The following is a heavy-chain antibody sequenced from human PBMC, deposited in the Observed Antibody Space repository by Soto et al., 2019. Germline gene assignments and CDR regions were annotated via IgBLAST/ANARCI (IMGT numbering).Heavy chain of an antibody. D-gene: IGHD3-9*01. CDR3: AREYYDILTGTGYYGMDV. V-gene: IGHV1-3*01. Sequence: ASVKVSCKASGYTFTSYAMHWVRQAPGQRLEWMGWINAGNGNTKYSQKFQGRVTMTRDTSTSTVYMELSSLRSEDTAVYYCAREYYDILTGTGYYGMDVWGQGTTVTVSS. J-gene: IGHJ6*02. CDR1: GYTFTSYA. CDR2: INAGNGNT.